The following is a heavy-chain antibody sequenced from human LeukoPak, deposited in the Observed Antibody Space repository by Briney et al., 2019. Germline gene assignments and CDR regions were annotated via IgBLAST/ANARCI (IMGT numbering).Heavy chain of an antibody. J-gene: IGHJ4*02. V-gene: IGHV4-59*01. Sequence: SETLSLTCTVSGGSISSYYWSWIRQPPGKGLEWIGYIYYSGSTNYNPSLKSRVTISVDTSKNQFSLKLSSVTAADTAVYYCASLAVAGLSEGYWGQGTLVIVSS. D-gene: IGHD6-19*01. CDR1: GGSISSYY. CDR3: ASLAVAGLSEGY. CDR2: IYYSGST.